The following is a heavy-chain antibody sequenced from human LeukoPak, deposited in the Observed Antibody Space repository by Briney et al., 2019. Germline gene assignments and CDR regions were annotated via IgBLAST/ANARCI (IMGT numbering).Heavy chain of an antibody. D-gene: IGHD6-19*01. CDR3: AKDPSSGWYEGDAFDI. CDR2: ISGSGGST. Sequence: GGSLRLSCAASGFTFSSYAMSWVRQAPGKGLEWVSAISGSGGSTYYADSVKGRFTISRDNSKNTLYLQMNSLRAEDTAVYYCAKDPSSGWYEGDAFDIWGQGTMVTVSS. J-gene: IGHJ3*02. CDR1: GFTFSSYA. V-gene: IGHV3-23*01.